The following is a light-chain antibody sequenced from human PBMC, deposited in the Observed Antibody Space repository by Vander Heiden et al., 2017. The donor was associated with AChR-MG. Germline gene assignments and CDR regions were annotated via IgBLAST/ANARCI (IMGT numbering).Light chain of an antibody. J-gene: IGKJ2*01. CDR3: QQYNDWPLYT. Sequence: VMPQSPATLSVSPGARATLSCTASENVDSNLAWHQQKPGQAPRLLIFGASTRATGIPARFSGSGSGTEFTLTISSLQSEDFAIYYCQQYNDWPLYTFGQGTKLEIK. CDR1: ENVDSN. CDR2: GAS. V-gene: IGKV3-15*01.